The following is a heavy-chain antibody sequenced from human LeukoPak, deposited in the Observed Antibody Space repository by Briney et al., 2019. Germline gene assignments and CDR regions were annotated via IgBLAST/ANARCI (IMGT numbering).Heavy chain of an antibody. D-gene: IGHD1-26*01. CDR1: GGSISIYY. V-gene: IGHV4-59*01. Sequence: SETLSLTCTVSGGSISIYYWSWVRQPPGKGLEWIGHIYNSGSTIYNPSLKSRATISVDTSKNQFSLRLSSVTAVDTAVYYCVRDRELNYWGQGTLVTVSS. CDR2: IYNSGST. CDR3: VRDRELNY. J-gene: IGHJ4*02.